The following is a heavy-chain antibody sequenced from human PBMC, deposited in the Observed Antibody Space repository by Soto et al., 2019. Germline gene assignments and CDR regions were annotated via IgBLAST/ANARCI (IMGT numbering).Heavy chain of an antibody. D-gene: IGHD1-1*01. Sequence: QVQLVQSGAEVRKPGASMKVSCKASGYTFTNYYLHWVRQAPGQGLEWLAWINPYNGDTVYGQKFLGRVTLTRDTSTTTAYLEMTSLTSADTATYFCARDFAILTTDAWGQGTLVTVSS. V-gene: IGHV1-2*02. CDR1: GYTFTNYY. CDR2: INPYNGDT. CDR3: ARDFAILTTDA. J-gene: IGHJ4*02.